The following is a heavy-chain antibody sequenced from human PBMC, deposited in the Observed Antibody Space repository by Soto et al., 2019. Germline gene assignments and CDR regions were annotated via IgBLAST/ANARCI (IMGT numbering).Heavy chain of an antibody. D-gene: IGHD5-12*01. J-gene: IGHJ5*02. Sequence: LRLSCAASGFTFSSYSMDWVRQAPGKGLEWVSYISSSSSTIYYADSVKGRFTISRDNAKNSLYLQMNSLRDEDTAVYYCAREPGYSGYDPKRDWFDPWGQGTLVTVSS. CDR3: AREPGYSGYDPKRDWFDP. CDR1: GFTFSSYS. V-gene: IGHV3-48*02. CDR2: ISSSSSTI.